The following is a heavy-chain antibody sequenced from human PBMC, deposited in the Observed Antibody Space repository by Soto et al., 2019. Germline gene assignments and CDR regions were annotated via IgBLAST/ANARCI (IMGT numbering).Heavy chain of an antibody. V-gene: IGHV4-59*11. J-gene: IGHJ4*02. CDR3: ASVGSSGWAPDY. CDR1: GGSISGHY. CDR2: ILYSGST. D-gene: IGHD6-19*01. Sequence: QVQLQESGPGLVKPSETLSLTCTVSGGSISGHYWTWIRQPPGKGLEWIGYILYSGSTNYNPSLRSRVTISVDTSINQFSLRLSSVTTADTAMYYCASVGSSGWAPDYWGQGTLVTVSS.